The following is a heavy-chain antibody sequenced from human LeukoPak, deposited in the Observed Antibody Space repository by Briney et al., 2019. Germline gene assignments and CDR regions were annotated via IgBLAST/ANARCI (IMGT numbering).Heavy chain of an antibody. J-gene: IGHJ6*03. D-gene: IGHD3-10*01. V-gene: IGHV3-21*01. CDR1: GFTFSSYS. CDR2: ISSSSSYI. CDR3: ARDLRFGELFNYYYYMDV. Sequence: GGSLRLSCAASGFTFSSYSMNWVCQAPGKGLEWVSSISSSSSYIYYADSVKGRFTISRDNAKNSLYLQMNSLRAEDTAVYYCARDLRFGELFNYYYYMDVWGKGTTVTVSS.